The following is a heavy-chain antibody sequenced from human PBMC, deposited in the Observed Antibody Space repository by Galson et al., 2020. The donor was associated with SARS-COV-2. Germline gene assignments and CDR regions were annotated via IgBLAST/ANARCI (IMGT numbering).Heavy chain of an antibody. CDR1: GGSISRGSYY. Sequence: TLSLTCSVSGGSISRGSYYWSWIRQPAGKGLEWIGRINTSGSTKYNPSLKSRVTISVDTSKNQFSLQLSSVTAADTAVYYCARDGYNSGGYFDNWGQGTLVTVSS. D-gene: IGHD5-12*01. CDR2: INTSGST. V-gene: IGHV4-61*02. CDR3: ARDGYNSGGYFDN. J-gene: IGHJ4*02.